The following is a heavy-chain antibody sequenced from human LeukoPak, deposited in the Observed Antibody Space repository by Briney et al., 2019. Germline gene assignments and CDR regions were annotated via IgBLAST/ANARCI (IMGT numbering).Heavy chain of an antibody. J-gene: IGHJ6*02. Sequence: GGSLRLSCAASGFTFSSYSMNWVRQAPGKGLEWVAVISYDGSNKYYADSVKGRFTISRDNSKNTLYLQMNSLRVDDTAVYYCARDLPPEDVWGQGTTVTVSS. CDR3: ARDLPPEDV. CDR1: GFTFSSYS. CDR2: ISYDGSNK. V-gene: IGHV3-30*03.